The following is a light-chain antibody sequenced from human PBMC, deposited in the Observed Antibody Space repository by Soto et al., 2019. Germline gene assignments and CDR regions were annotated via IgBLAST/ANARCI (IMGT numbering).Light chain of an antibody. CDR2: EVS. V-gene: IGLV2-14*01. CDR1: SSDISGYKY. Sequence: QSGLAFPASVSGTLCQSIKISCTGTSSDISGYKYVPCYQQHPPKAPKRIIFEVSNRPSGVSDRVCGSNSGHTASLTISGLQAEDEPDYYCTSYSRYGVLVFGGGTKVTLL. J-gene: IGLJ3*02. CDR3: TSYSRYGVLV.